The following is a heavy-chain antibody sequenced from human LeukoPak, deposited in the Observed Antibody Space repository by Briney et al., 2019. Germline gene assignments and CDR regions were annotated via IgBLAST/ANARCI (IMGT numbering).Heavy chain of an antibody. V-gene: IGHV3-30*02. CDR1: GFTFSSYG. CDR2: IRYDGSNK. Sequence: GGSLRLSCAASGFTFSSYGMHWVRQAPGKGLEWVAFIRYDGSNKYYADSVKGRFTISRDNAKNSLYLQMNSLRAEDTAVYYCARDGFASFDDSSGYPIYYYYYYMDVWGKGTTVTVSS. D-gene: IGHD3-22*01. CDR3: ARDGFASFDDSSGYPIYYYYYYMDV. J-gene: IGHJ6*03.